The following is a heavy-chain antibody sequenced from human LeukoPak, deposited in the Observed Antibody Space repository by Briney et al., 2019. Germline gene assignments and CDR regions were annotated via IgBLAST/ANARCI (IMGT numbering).Heavy chain of an antibody. J-gene: IGHJ4*02. CDR2: IDYSGNA. V-gene: IGHV4-39*07. CDR1: GGTIGRGSYY. D-gene: IGHD2-15*01. Sequence: SETLSLTCSVSGGTIGRGSYYWVWIRQSPGKGLEWIGSIDYSGNANYNPSLKSRVTISVDTSTNQFSLKLSSVTAADTAVYYCARVAAKTVDYWGQGTLVTVSS. CDR3: ARVAAKTVDY.